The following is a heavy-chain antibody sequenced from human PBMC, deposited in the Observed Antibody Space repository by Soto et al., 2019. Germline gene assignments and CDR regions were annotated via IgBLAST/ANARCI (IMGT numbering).Heavy chain of an antibody. CDR3: AREEMDTAMAYYYYGMDV. V-gene: IGHV1-2*02. Sequence: ASVKVSCKASGYTFTGYYMHWVRQAPGQGLEWMGWINPNSGGTNYAQKFQGRVTMTRDTSISTAYMELSRLRSDDTAVYYCAREEMDTAMAYYYYGMDVWGQGTTGTVSS. D-gene: IGHD5-18*01. CDR1: GYTFTGYY. CDR2: INPNSGGT. J-gene: IGHJ6*02.